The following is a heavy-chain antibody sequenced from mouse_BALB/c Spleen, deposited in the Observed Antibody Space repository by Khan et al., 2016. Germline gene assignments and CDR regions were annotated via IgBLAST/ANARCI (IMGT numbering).Heavy chain of an antibody. Sequence: EVELVESGGGLVQPGGSRKLSCAASGFTFSSFGMHWVRQAPEKGLEWVAFISSGSSAIYYADTVKGRFTISRDNPKNTLFLQMTSHRSEDTAMYYCGRGDYGGKGTTRTVSS. CDR2: ISSGSSAI. CDR3: GRGDY. CDR1: GFTFSSFG. J-gene: IGHJ2*01. V-gene: IGHV5-17*02.